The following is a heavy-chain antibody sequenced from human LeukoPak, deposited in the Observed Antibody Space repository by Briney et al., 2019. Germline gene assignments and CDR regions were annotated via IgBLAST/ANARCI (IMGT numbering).Heavy chain of an antibody. CDR2: ISYDGSNK. V-gene: IGHV3-30*18. J-gene: IGHJ6*02. Sequence: HPGGSLRLSCAASGFTFSSYGMHWVRQAPGKGLEWVAVISYDGSNKYYADSVKGRFAISRDNSKNTLYLQMNSLRAEDTAVYYCAKTYCSSTSCPKRSYYYYGMDVWGQGTTVTVSS. D-gene: IGHD2-2*01. CDR3: AKTYCSSTSCPKRSYYYYGMDV. CDR1: GFTFSSYG.